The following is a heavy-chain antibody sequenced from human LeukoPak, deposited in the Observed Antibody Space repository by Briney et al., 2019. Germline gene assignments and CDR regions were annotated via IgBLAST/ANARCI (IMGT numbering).Heavy chain of an antibody. CDR3: ATDNRGITGTTFGY. CDR1: GYTLTELS. V-gene: IGHV1-24*01. D-gene: IGHD1-7*01. CDR2: FDPEDGET. Sequence: ASVKVSCKVSGYTLTELSMHWVRQAPGKGLEWKGGFDPEDGETIYAQKFQGRVTMTEDTSTDTAYMELSSLRSEDTAVYYCATDNRGITGTTFGYWGQGTLVTVSS. J-gene: IGHJ4*02.